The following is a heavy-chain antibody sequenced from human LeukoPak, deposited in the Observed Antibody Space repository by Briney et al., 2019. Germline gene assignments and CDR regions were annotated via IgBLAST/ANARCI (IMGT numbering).Heavy chain of an antibody. Sequence: GGSLRLSCAASGFTLSDYYMGWIRQAPGKGLEGVSYISSSGSTIYYADSVKGRFTISRDNAKNSLYLQMNSLRAEDTAVYYCARGLVGTKDFDYWGQGTLVTVSS. V-gene: IGHV3-11*01. CDR3: ARGLVGTKDFDY. J-gene: IGHJ4*02. D-gene: IGHD1-26*01. CDR1: GFTLSDYY. CDR2: ISSSGSTI.